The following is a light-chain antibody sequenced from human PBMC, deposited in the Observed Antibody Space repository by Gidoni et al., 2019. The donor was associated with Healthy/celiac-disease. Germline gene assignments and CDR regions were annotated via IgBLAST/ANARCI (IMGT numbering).Light chain of an antibody. CDR3: QQYDNLLT. J-gene: IGKJ4*01. V-gene: IGKV1-33*01. Sequence: SASVGDRVTITCQASQDISNYFNWYQQKPGKAPKLLIYDASNLETGVPSRFSGSGSGTDFTFTISSLQPEDIATYYCQQYDNLLTFGGGTKVEIK. CDR2: DAS. CDR1: QDISNY.